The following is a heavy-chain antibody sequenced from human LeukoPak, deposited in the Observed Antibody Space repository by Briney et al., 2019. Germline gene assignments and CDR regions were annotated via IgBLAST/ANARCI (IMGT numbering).Heavy chain of an antibody. CDR3: AGLLWFGELYWFDP. J-gene: IGHJ5*02. CDR1: GYTFTGYY. Sequence: ASVKVSCKASGYTFTGYYMHWVRQAPGQGLEWMGWINPNSGGTNYAQKFQGRVTMTRDTSISTAYMELSRLRSDDTAVYYCAGLLWFGELYWFDPWGQGTLVTVSS. D-gene: IGHD3-10*01. CDR2: INPNSGGT. V-gene: IGHV1-2*02.